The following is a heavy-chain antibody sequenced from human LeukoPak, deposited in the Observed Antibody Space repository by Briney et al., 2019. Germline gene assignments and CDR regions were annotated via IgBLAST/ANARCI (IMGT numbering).Heavy chain of an antibody. CDR2: IYSGGST. Sequence: PGGSLRLSCAASGFTFSDYYMSWIRQAPGKGLEWVSVIYSGGSTYYADSVKGRFTISRDNSKNSLYLQMDSLRGEDTAVYYCSIGNTYYYDSSGYYSDFWGRGTLVTVSS. V-gene: IGHV3-53*01. CDR1: GFTFSDYY. CDR3: SIGNTYYYDSSGYYSDF. J-gene: IGHJ4*02. D-gene: IGHD3-22*01.